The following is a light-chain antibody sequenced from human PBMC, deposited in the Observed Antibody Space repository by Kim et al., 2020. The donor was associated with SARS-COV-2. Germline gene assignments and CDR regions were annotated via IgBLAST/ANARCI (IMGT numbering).Light chain of an antibody. Sequence: ASVGDRVTITCRASQGLGNSLAWYQQKPGKAPELLVFFASKLETGVPSRFSGSGSGPEYTLTITSLQPEDFATYYCQQHYSSPRTFGQGTKVDIK. CDR3: QQHYSSPRT. J-gene: IGKJ1*01. CDR2: FAS. CDR1: QGLGNS. V-gene: IGKV1-NL1*01.